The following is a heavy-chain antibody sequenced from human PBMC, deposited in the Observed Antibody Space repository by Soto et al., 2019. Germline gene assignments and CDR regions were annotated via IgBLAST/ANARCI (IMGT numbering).Heavy chain of an antibody. V-gene: IGHV3-48*01. D-gene: IGHD3-10*01. CDR3: ARDHGSRMVRGVPDY. CDR2: ISSSSSTI. CDR1: GFTFSSYS. J-gene: IGHJ4*02. Sequence: GGSLRLSCAASGFTFSSYSMNWVRQAPGKGLEWVSYISSSSSTIYYADSVKGRFTISRDNAKNSLYLQMNSLRAEDTAVYYCARDHGSRMVRGVPDYWGQGTLVTVSS.